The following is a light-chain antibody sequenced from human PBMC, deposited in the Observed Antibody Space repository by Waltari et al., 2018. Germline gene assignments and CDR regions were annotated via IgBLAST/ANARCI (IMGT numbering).Light chain of an antibody. CDR1: SRDVGPNNR. J-gene: IGLJ3*02. Sequence: QSALTQPRSVSGSPGQSVTISCTGASRDVGPNNRVSWYQQPPGTAPKLIIHDVDKRPSGVPDRFSGSKSGNTASLTISGLQGEDEADYYCCSYAGRYTWVFGGGTKLTVL. V-gene: IGLV2-11*01. CDR2: DVD. CDR3: CSYAGRYTWV.